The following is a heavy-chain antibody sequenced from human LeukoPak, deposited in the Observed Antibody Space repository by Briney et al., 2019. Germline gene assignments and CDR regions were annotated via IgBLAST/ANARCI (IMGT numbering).Heavy chain of an antibody. CDR2: IYTSGST. CDR3: ARTPDSSGYYLNY. D-gene: IGHD3-22*01. CDR1: GGSISSGSYY. J-gene: IGHJ4*02. V-gene: IGHV4-61*02. Sequence: SQTLSLTCTVSGGSISSGSYYWSWIRQPAGKGLEWIGRIYTSGSTNYNPSHKSRVTISVDTSKNQFSLKLSSVTAADTAVYYCARTPDSSGYYLNYWGQGTLVTVSS.